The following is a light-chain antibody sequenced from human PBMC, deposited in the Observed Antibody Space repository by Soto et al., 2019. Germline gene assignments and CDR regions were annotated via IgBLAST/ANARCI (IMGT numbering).Light chain of an antibody. J-gene: IGKJ2*01. CDR1: QNTW. CDR3: QQYDGH. Sequence: DIQMTQSPSTVSASVGDRVTITCRASQNTWLAWYQQKPGKAPRVLIYDASSLQSGVPSRFSGSGSGTEFTLTISSLEPDDFAPYYCQQYDGHFGQGTKLEIK. CDR2: DAS. V-gene: IGKV1-5*01.